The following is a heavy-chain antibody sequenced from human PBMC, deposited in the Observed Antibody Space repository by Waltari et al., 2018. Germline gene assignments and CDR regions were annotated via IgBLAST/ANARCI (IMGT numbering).Heavy chain of an antibody. V-gene: IGHV1-8*01. J-gene: IGHJ5*02. CDR1: GYTFTSYD. D-gene: IGHD2-2*01. CDR2: MNPNSGNT. Sequence: QVQLVQSGAEVKKPGASVKVSCKASGYTFTSYDINWVRQATGQGLEGMGWMNPNSGNTGYAQKFQGRVTMTRNTSISAAYMELSSLRSEDTAVYYCARGGDIVVVPAALNWFDPWGQGTLVTVSS. CDR3: ARGGDIVVVPAALNWFDP.